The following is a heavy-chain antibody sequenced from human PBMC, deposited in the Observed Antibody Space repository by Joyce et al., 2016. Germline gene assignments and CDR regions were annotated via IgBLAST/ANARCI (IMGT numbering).Heavy chain of an antibody. CDR1: GGSISSYY. CDR3: ASASDWGWYFNF. Sequence: QVQLQESGPGLVKPSETLSLTCTVSGGSISSYYWSWIRQSQGKGLEWVGYSSYSGSTKYNPSLGTRVTISLDTSKNQFSLVMTSVTAADTAVYYCASASDWGWYFNFWGRGTLVTVSS. V-gene: IGHV4-59*01. D-gene: IGHD3-9*01. CDR2: SSYSGST. J-gene: IGHJ2*01.